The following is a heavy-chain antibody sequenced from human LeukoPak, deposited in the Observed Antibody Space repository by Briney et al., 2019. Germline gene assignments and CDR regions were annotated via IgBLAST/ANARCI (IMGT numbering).Heavy chain of an antibody. J-gene: IGHJ4*02. CDR2: VCYNGTT. D-gene: IGHD3-16*01. CDR1: GDPISSYF. CDR3: ATSGGFNSPRHY. V-gene: IGHV4-59*01. Sequence: PSETLFLTCSVSGDPISSYFWAWIRQPPGKGLEWIGYVCYNGTTNYNPSLRNRVAISIDTSKNQFSLKLNSATAADTAVYYCATSGGFNSPRHYWGQGTLVTVSS.